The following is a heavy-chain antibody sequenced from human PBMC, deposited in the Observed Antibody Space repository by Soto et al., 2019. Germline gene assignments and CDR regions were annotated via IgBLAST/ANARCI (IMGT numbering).Heavy chain of an antibody. CDR2: ISSGGST. D-gene: IGHD2-15*01. Sequence: GGSLRLSCTASGFRFSSYGMNWVRQAPGKGLEWVSSISSGGSTYYADSVKGRFTISRDNSKNTLYLQMNSLRAEDTAVYYCANGIGGYCSGGSCGDDYWGQGTLVTVSS. V-gene: IGHV3-23*01. CDR3: ANGIGGYCSGGSCGDDY. J-gene: IGHJ4*02. CDR1: GFRFSSYG.